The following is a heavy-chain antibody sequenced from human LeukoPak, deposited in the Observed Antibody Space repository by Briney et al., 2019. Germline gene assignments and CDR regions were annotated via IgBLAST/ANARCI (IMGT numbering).Heavy chain of an antibody. Sequence: GGSQRLSCEASGFTFSDPYMSWIRQAPGKGLECLSYISGGGTDINYADSVRGRFTISRDNAKNLLYLQMNDLRVEDTAVYYCARTARHLDYWGQGTLVTVSS. V-gene: IGHV3-11*04. CDR3: ARTARHLDY. CDR1: GFTFSDPY. J-gene: IGHJ4*02. CDR2: ISGGGTDI. D-gene: IGHD5-18*01.